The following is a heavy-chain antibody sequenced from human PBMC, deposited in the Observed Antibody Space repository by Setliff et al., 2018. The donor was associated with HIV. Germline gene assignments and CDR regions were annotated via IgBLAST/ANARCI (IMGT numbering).Heavy chain of an antibody. V-gene: IGHV3-66*02. J-gene: IGHJ4*02. D-gene: IGHD2-8*01. CDR3: ARTEEWWRPFDY. CDR2: IYTGGST. CDR1: GFTVSTNY. Sequence: PGGSLRLSCAASGFTVSTNYMSWVRQAPGKGLEWVSIIYTGGSTYYAGSVKGRFTISRDNSKNTLYLQMNSLRAEDTAVYYCARTEEWWRPFDYWGQGTLVTVSS.